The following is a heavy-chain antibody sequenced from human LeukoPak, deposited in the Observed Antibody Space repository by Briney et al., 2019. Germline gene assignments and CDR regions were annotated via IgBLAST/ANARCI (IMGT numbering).Heavy chain of an antibody. J-gene: IGHJ4*02. V-gene: IGHV3-21*01. D-gene: IGHD3-10*01. Sequence: PGGSLRLSCAASGFTFSGYSMNWVRQAPGKGLEWVSSISSRSSYIYYADSVKGRFTISRDNAKNPLYLQMNSLRAEDTAVYYCARDRRYYGSGSYYLDYWGQGTLVTVSS. CDR2: ISSRSSYI. CDR3: ARDRRYYGSGSYYLDY. CDR1: GFTFSGYS.